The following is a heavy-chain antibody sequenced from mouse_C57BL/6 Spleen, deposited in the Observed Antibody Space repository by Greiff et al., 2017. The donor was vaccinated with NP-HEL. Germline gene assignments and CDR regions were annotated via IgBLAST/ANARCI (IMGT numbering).Heavy chain of an antibody. Sequence: VQLQQPGAELVRPGSSVKLSCKASGYTFTSYWMDWVKQRPGQGLEWIGNIYPSDSETHYNQKFKDKATLTVDKSSSTAYMQLSSLTSEDSAVYYCARGGWLLGDYWGQGTTLTVSS. J-gene: IGHJ2*01. V-gene: IGHV1-61*01. CDR3: ARGGWLLGDY. CDR1: GYTFTSYW. D-gene: IGHD2-3*01. CDR2: IYPSDSET.